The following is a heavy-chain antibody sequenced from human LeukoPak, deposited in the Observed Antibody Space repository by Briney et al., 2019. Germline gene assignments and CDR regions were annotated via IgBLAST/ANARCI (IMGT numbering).Heavy chain of an antibody. J-gene: IGHJ4*02. D-gene: IGHD6-6*01. CDR2: IYHSGST. CDR3: ARVRDAYSSYYFDY. V-gene: IGHV4-30-2*01. CDR1: GGSISSGGYY. Sequence: SETLSLTCTVSGGSISSGGYYWSWIRQPPGKGLEWIGYIYHSGSTYYNPSLKSRVTISVDRSKNQFSLKLSSVTAADTAVYYCARVRDAYSSYYFDYWGQGTLVTVSS.